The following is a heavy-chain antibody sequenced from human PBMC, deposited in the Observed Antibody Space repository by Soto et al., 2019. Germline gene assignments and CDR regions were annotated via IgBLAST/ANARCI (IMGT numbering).Heavy chain of an antibody. J-gene: IGHJ6*02. CDR3: ARPLRGYRYGHYDSYGMAV. D-gene: IGHD5-18*01. V-gene: IGHV1-69*13. CDR2: IIPIFGTA. Sequence: VASVKVSCKASGGTFSSYAMSWVRQAPGQGLEWMGGIIPIFGTANFAQKFQGRVTITADESTSTAYMELSSLRSEDTAVYYCARPLRGYRYGHYDSYGMAVWGQGTLVTVS. CDR1: GGTFSSYA.